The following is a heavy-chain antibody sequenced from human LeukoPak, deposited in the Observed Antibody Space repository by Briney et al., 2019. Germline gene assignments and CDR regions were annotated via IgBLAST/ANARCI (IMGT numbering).Heavy chain of an antibody. CDR3: AKAPPYKKYFDY. CDR1: GFTFSSYA. Sequence: PGGSLRLSCAASGFTFSSYAMNWVRQAPGKGLEWVSAICSNDNNTYYANSVKGRFTISRDNSKNTLSLQLNSLRAEDTAVYYCAKAPPYKKYFDYWGQGTLVTVSS. CDR2: ICSNDNNT. J-gene: IGHJ4*02. V-gene: IGHV3-23*01. D-gene: IGHD1-1*01.